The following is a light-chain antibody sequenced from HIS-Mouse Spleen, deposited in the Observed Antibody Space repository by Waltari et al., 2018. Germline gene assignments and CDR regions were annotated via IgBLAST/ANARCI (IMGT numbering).Light chain of an antibody. V-gene: IGKV4-1*01. J-gene: IGKJ1*01. Sequence: DIVMTQSPDSLAVSLGARAAINCKSSQSVLYSSNTNNYLAWYQQKPGQPPKLLIDCAATRESGVPNRFSGSGSGTDFTLTISSLQAEDVAVYYCQQYYSTPTFGQGTKVEIK. CDR2: CAA. CDR3: QQYYSTPT. CDR1: QSVLYSSNTNNY.